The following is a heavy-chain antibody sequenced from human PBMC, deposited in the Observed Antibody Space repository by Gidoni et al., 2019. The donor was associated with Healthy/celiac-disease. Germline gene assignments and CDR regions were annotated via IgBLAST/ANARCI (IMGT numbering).Heavy chain of an antibody. CDR1: GGTFSSYA. CDR3: ARERLGYCSGGSCPRTAFDI. Sequence: QVQLVQSGAEVKKPGSSVKVSCKASGGTFSSYAISWVRQAPGQGLEWMGGIIPIFGTANYAQKFQGRVTITADESTSTAYMELSSLRSEDTAVYYCARERLGYCSGGSCPRTAFDIWGQGTMVTVSS. D-gene: IGHD2-15*01. J-gene: IGHJ3*02. CDR2: IIPIFGTA. V-gene: IGHV1-69*01.